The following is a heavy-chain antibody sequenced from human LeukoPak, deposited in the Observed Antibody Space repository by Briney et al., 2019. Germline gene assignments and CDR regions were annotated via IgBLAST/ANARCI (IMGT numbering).Heavy chain of an antibody. CDR1: GGSISSYY. V-gene: IGHV4-4*07. CDR3: ARVEKERDWFDP. CDR2: IYTSGST. J-gene: IGHJ5*02. Sequence: SETLSLTCTVSGGSISSYYWSWIRQPAGKGLEWIGRIYTSGSTNYNPSLKSRVTMSVDTSKNQFSLKLSSGTAADTAVYYCARVEKERDWFDPWGQGTLVTVSS.